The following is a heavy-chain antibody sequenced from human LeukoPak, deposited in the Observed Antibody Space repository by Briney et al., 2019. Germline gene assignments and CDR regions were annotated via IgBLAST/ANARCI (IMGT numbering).Heavy chain of an antibody. J-gene: IGHJ4*02. D-gene: IGHD6-19*01. CDR1: EFSVSSNY. V-gene: IGHV3-53*01. Sequence: PGGSLRLSCAVSEFSVSSNYMNWVCQAPGKGLEWVSVIYSGGATYYADSVRGRFTISRDNSKNMVSLQMTSLGAEDTAVYYCARGRFSGPDDYWGQGTLVTVSS. CDR3: ARGRFSGPDDY. CDR2: IYSGGAT.